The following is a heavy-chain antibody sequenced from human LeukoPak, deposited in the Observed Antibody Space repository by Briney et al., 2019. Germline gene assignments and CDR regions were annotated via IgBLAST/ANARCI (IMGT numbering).Heavy chain of an antibody. Sequence: SETLSLTCAVYGGSFSGYYWSWVRQPPGKGLEWIGEINHSGSTNYNPSLKSRVTISVDTSKNQFSLKLSSVTAADTAVYYCAGTRLYCSSTSCLFDYWGQGTLVTVSS. V-gene: IGHV4-34*01. J-gene: IGHJ4*02. CDR3: AGTRLYCSSTSCLFDY. CDR1: GGSFSGYY. D-gene: IGHD2-2*01. CDR2: INHSGST.